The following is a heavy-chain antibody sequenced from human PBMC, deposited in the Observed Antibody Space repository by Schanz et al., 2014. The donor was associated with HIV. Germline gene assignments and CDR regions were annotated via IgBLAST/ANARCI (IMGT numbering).Heavy chain of an antibody. D-gene: IGHD3-22*01. CDR1: GFNFNSYG. CDR3: AKDRNYYDNRYIGKGNYYYYYGMDV. Sequence: QEQLVESGGGVVQPGRSLRLSCVASGFNFNSYGMHWVRQAPGKGLEWVAVISYDGTKKHYADSVKGRFTISRDNSKNSLSLLIKSLRAEDTAVYYCAKDRNYYDNRYIGKGNYYYYYGMDVWGQGTTVTVSS. J-gene: IGHJ6*02. V-gene: IGHV3-30*18. CDR2: ISYDGTKK.